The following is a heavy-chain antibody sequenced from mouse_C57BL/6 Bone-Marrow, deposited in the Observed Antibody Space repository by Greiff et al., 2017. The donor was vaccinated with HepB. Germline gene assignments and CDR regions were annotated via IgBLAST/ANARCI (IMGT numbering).Heavy chain of an antibody. CDR3: ARGDYSYAMDY. D-gene: IGHD2-13*01. Sequence: VQLQQSGPGLVKPSQTVFLTCTVTGISITTGNYRWSWIRQFPGNKMVWIVDIYYSGTITNNPSLTRRTSITIDTPKNQFFLEMNSLTAEDTATYYCARGDYSYAMDYWGQGTSVTVSS. CDR2: IYYSGTI. CDR1: GISITTGNYR. V-gene: IGHV3-5*01. J-gene: IGHJ4*01.